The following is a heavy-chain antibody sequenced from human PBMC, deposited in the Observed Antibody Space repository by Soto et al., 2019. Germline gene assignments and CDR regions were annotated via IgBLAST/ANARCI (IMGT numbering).Heavy chain of an antibody. CDR3: AKSGSMLAPSAGHNEPFLDY. CDR2: INPNSGGT. CDR1: GYTFTGYY. D-gene: IGHD2-8*01. J-gene: IGHJ4*02. Sequence: ASVKVSCKASGYTFTGYYIHWVRQARGQGLEWMGWINPNSGGTNYAQKFQGRVTMTRDTSISTAYMELSRLRSDDTAVYYCAKSGSMLAPSAGHNEPFLDYWGQGTLVTVSS. V-gene: IGHV1-2*02.